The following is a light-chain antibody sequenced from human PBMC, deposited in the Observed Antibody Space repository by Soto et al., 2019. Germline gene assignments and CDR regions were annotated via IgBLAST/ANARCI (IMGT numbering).Light chain of an antibody. CDR3: QQYNNWPRAT. J-gene: IGKJ4*01. Sequence: EIVLTQSPGTLSVSPGERATLSCRASQSVSSNLAWYQQKPGQAPRLLIYGASARALGIPARFSGSGSGTEFSFTVTSLQSEDFGVYYCQQYNNWPRATFGGGTKVDIK. CDR1: QSVSSN. CDR2: GAS. V-gene: IGKV3-15*01.